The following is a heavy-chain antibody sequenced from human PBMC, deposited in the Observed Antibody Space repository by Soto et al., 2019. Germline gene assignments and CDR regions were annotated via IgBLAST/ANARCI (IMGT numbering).Heavy chain of an antibody. Sequence: GGSLRLSCTASGFTFNTHWMRWVRQAPGKGLVWVSRIYFDGITTNYADSVKGRLTVSRDNAKNTVYLHVNTLRDEDTAVYYCARGGAMGVDYWGQGTLVTVSS. CDR3: ARGGAMGVDY. J-gene: IGHJ4*02. V-gene: IGHV3-74*01. D-gene: IGHD1-26*01. CDR1: GFTFNTHW. CDR2: IYFDGITT.